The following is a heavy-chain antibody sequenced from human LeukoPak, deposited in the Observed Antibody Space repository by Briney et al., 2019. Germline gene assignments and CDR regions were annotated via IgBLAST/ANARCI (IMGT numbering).Heavy chain of an antibody. Sequence: GGSLRPSCAASGFTFSSYSMNWVRQAPGKGLEWVSYISSSSSTIYYADSVKGRFTISRDNAKNSLYLQMNSLRAEDTAVYYCARETRYSYDSLACNYHSWGKGTRVTVSS. V-gene: IGHV3-48*04. CDR3: ARETRYSYDSLACNYHS. CDR2: ISSSSSTI. CDR1: GFTFSSYS. J-gene: IGHJ4*02. D-gene: IGHD3-9*01.